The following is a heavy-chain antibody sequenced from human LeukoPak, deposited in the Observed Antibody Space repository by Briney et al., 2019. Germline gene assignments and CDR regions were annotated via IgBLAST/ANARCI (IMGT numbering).Heavy chain of an antibody. Sequence: GGSLRLSCASSGFTFSDYYMSWIRQAPGKGLEWVSYISGSGSIIYYADSVKGRFTISRDNAKNSLYLQMNSLRAEDTAVYYCARGLGGGNAVYFDYWGQGTLVTVSS. J-gene: IGHJ4*02. D-gene: IGHD4-23*01. CDR3: ARGLGGGNAVYFDY. CDR2: ISGSGSII. V-gene: IGHV3-11*01. CDR1: GFTFSDYY.